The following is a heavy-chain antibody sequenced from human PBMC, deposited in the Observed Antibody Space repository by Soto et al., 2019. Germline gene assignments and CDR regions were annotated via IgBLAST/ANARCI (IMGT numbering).Heavy chain of an antibody. D-gene: IGHD3-3*01. J-gene: IGHJ4*02. CDR1: GCTSTRYA. CDR3: NRGSEYDFWSGYL. CDR2: IVPMFGTS. Sequence: QERLVQSGAEVRKPGSSVKVSCKVTGCTSTRYAINWVRQAHGQGLEWMGGIVPMFGTSKYAQKFQGRVTITADTSTNIAYMELRSPRSEDTAVYYCNRGSEYDFWSGYLWGQGTLVSVSS. V-gene: IGHV1-69*06.